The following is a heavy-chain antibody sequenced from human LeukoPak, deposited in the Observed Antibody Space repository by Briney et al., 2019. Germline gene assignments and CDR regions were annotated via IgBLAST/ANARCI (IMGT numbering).Heavy chain of an antibody. CDR3: ARGKTYDFWSGYYRNYYYYYMDV. Sequence: ASVKVSCKASGYTFTSYGISWVRQAPGQGLEWMGWISAYNGNTNYAQKLQGRVTMTTDTSTSTAYMELRSLRSDDTAVYYCARGKTYDFWSGYYRNYYYYYMDVWGEGTTVTVSS. CDR1: GYTFTSYG. CDR2: ISAYNGNT. J-gene: IGHJ6*03. D-gene: IGHD3-3*01. V-gene: IGHV1-18*01.